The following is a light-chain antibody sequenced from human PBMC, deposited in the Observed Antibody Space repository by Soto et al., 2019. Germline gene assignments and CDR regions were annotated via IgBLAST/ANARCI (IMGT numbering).Light chain of an antibody. CDR1: QDMNTY. V-gene: IGKV1-27*01. J-gene: IGKJ4*01. Sequence: DIQMTQSPSSLSASVGDRVTITCRAGQDMNTYLAWYQQKPGKVPKLLISAASTLQSGVPSRFSGSGSGTDFTLTISSLQTEDVATYYCQKYDGAPLTFGGGTKVEIK. CDR2: AAS. CDR3: QKYDGAPLT.